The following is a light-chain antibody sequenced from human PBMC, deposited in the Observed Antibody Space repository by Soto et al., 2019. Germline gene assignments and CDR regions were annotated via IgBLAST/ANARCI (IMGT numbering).Light chain of an antibody. Sequence: ETVLTQSPATLSLSPGERATLSCRASQSVSSYLAWYQQRPGQAPRLLIYDAVNRATGIPARFSVSGSGTDFTLTIGSLEPEDSGVYYCQQRINWPLTFGGGTRVEIK. V-gene: IGKV3-11*01. CDR2: DAV. CDR3: QQRINWPLT. CDR1: QSVSSY. J-gene: IGKJ4*01.